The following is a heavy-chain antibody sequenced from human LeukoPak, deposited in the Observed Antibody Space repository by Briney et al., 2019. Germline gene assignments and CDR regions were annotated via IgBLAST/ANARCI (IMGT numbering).Heavy chain of an antibody. J-gene: IGHJ1*01. CDR3: TSALRRDVNNLPRH. CDR1: GFTFTNAW. D-gene: IGHD5-24*01. CDR2: IKSKADGGAT. Sequence: GGSLRLSCAASGFTFTNAWMSWVRQAPGKGLEWVGRIKSKADGGATDYAASVKGRFTISRDDSKNTLYLQMNSLKAEDTAIYYCTSALRRDVNNLPRHWGPGTLVTVSS. V-gene: IGHV3-15*01.